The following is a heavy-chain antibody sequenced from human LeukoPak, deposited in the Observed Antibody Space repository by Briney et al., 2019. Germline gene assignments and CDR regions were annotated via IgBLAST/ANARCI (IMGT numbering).Heavy chain of an antibody. Sequence: GGSLRLSCAASGFTFSSYAMSWVRQAPGKGLEWVSVIYSGGSTYYADSVKGRFTISRDNSKNTLYLQMNSLRAEDTAVYYCARDPGGDAFDIWGQGTMVTVSS. D-gene: IGHD3-10*01. CDR3: ARDPGGDAFDI. V-gene: IGHV3-53*01. CDR1: GFTFSSYA. J-gene: IGHJ3*02. CDR2: IYSGGST.